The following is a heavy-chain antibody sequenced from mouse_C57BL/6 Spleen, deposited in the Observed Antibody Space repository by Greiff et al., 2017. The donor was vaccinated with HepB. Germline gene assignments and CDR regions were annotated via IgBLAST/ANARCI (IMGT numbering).Heavy chain of an antibody. D-gene: IGHD1-1*01. CDR1: GYTFTSYW. V-gene: IGHV1-59*01. Sequence: QVQLQQPGAELVRPGTSVKLSCKASGYTFTSYWMHWVKQRPGQGLEWIGVIDPSDSYTNYNQKFKGKATLTVDTSSSTAYMQLSSLTSEDSAVYYCARLHYYGSSYWYFDVWGTGTTVTVSS. CDR2: IDPSDSYT. J-gene: IGHJ1*03. CDR3: ARLHYYGSSYWYFDV.